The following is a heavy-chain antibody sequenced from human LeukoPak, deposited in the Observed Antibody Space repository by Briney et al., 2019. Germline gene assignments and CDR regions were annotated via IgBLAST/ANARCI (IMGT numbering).Heavy chain of an antibody. Sequence: GGSLRLSCEASGFTFGSHAMYWVRQAPGKGLEWVAGIFGSGGSPHYADSVKGRFTISRDNSKNTLYLQMNSLRAEDTAVYYCAKDPSSSWQENWFDPWGQGTLVTVSS. V-gene: IGHV3-23*01. D-gene: IGHD6-13*01. CDR2: IFGSGGSP. J-gene: IGHJ5*02. CDR1: GFTFGSHA. CDR3: AKDPSSSWQENWFDP.